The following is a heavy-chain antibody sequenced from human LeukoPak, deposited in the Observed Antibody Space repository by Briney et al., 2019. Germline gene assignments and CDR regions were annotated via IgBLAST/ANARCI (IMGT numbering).Heavy chain of an antibody. CDR1: GFTFSNYS. D-gene: IGHD2-15*01. V-gene: IGHV3-21*01. Sequence: GGSLRLSCAASGFTFSNYSMNWVRQAPGQGLEWVLFISSSGSYIYYADSVKGRFTISRDNPKNSLFLQMKSLRAEDTAVYYYTRDLLDYWGQGTLVTVSS. CDR2: ISSSGSYI. CDR3: TRDLLDY. J-gene: IGHJ4*02.